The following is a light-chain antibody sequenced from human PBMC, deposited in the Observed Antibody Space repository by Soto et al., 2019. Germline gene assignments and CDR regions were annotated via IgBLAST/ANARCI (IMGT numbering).Light chain of an antibody. Sequence: DIQMTQPPSTLSASVGDRVTITCRASQSISNWLAWYQQKPGKAPNLLIYDASSLKSGVPSRFSGSGSGTDFTLTISSLQPEDFATYYCQQYNTFSLFGQGTKLEIK. CDR1: QSISNW. V-gene: IGKV1-5*01. J-gene: IGKJ2*01. CDR3: QQYNTFSL. CDR2: DAS.